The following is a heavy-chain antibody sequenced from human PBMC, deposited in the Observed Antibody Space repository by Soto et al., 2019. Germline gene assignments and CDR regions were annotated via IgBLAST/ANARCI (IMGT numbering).Heavy chain of an antibody. V-gene: IGHV1-18*01. CDR2: INPNNGDT. D-gene: IGHD2-21*02. CDR3: ARDQYGGDSGYAMDV. CDR1: GYTFSRYG. J-gene: IGHJ6*02. Sequence: QAQLVQSGAEVRKPGASVMVSCKASGYTFSRYGISWVRQAPGQGLEWMGWINPNNGDTAYAQNLQGRVSMTTDTSTKTAHMELTNLRSDDTAVYYCARDQYGGDSGYAMDVWGQGTTVTVSS.